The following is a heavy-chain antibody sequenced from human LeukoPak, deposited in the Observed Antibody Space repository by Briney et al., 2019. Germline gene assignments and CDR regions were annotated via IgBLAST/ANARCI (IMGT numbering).Heavy chain of an antibody. D-gene: IGHD6-19*01. V-gene: IGHV4-39*07. Sequence: SETLSLTCTVSGGSVSSSGYYWGWIRQPPGKGLEWIGSIYYSGNTYYNPSLKSRVTISIDTSKNQFSLKLTSVTAADTAVYYCARSLWQWLGTFDYWGQGILVTVSS. CDR1: GGSVSSSGYY. CDR3: ARSLWQWLGTFDY. J-gene: IGHJ4*02. CDR2: IYYSGNT.